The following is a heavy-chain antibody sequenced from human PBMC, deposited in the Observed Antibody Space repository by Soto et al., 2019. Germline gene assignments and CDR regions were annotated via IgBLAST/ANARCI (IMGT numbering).Heavy chain of an antibody. CDR3: ARDADDSSGVLDL. CDR1: GFTFSSYG. CDR2: IWYDGSNK. Sequence: QVQLVESGGGVVQPGRSLRLSCAASGFTFSSYGMHWVRQAPGKGLEWVAVIWYDGSNKYYADSVKGRFTISRDNSKNKLYRQMNSLRAEDTAVYYCARDADDSSGVLDLWGHGTLVTVSS. V-gene: IGHV3-33*01. J-gene: IGHJ4*01. D-gene: IGHD3-22*01.